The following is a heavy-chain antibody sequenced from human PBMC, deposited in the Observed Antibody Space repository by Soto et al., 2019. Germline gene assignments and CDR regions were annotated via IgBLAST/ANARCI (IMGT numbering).Heavy chain of an antibody. CDR2: FYQGGST. Sequence: SETLSLTCTISGDSISSHNYHWGWIRQPPGKGLEWIGSFYQGGSTYFNPSLKSRVSMSLDTSKNQFSLKLSSVTAADTAVYYCARQVGATRYYYGVDVWGQGTTVTVSS. V-gene: IGHV4-39*01. CDR3: ARQVGATRYYYGVDV. J-gene: IGHJ6*02. CDR1: GDSISSHNYH. D-gene: IGHD1-26*01.